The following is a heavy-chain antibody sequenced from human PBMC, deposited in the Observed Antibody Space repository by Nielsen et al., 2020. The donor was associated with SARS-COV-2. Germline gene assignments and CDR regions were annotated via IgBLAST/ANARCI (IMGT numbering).Heavy chain of an antibody. J-gene: IGHJ4*02. CDR3: ARHLRGYIDY. Sequence: SVKVSCKASGGSFHTNSLSWVRQAPGQGLEWMGRIVPIVNITNYPRKFLGRVTLSADKSTSTAYMELSSLRSEDTAVYYCARHLRGYIDYWGQGTLVTVSS. CDR1: GGSFHTNS. CDR2: IVPIVNIT. V-gene: IGHV1-69*02.